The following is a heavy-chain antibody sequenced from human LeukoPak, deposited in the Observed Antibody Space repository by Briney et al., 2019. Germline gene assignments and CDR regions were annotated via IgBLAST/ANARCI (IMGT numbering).Heavy chain of an antibody. CDR3: VRGGYIYGSDY. CDR1: GYTFTGYY. D-gene: IGHD5-18*01. CDR2: INPNSDGT. J-gene: IGHJ4*02. Sequence: ASVKVSCKASGYTFTGYYMNWVRQAPGQGLEWMGWINPNSDGTNYAQKFQGRVTMTRDTSISTAYMELSRLRTDDTAVYYCVRGGYIYGSDYWGQGTLVTVSS. V-gene: IGHV1-2*02.